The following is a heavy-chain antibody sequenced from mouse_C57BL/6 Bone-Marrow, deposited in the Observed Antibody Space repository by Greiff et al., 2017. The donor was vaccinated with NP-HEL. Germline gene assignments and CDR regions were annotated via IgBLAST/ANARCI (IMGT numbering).Heavy chain of an antibody. Sequence: QVQLQQPGAKLVKPGASVKLSCKASGYTFTSYWMHWVKQRPGRGLEWIGRIDPNSGGTKYNEKFKSKATLTVDKPSSTAYMQLSSLTSEDSAVYYCARGSPYYYGSSFLFDYWGQGTTLTVSS. D-gene: IGHD1-1*01. CDR1: GYTFTSYW. CDR2: IDPNSGGT. J-gene: IGHJ2*01. V-gene: IGHV1-72*01. CDR3: ARGSPYYYGSSFLFDY.